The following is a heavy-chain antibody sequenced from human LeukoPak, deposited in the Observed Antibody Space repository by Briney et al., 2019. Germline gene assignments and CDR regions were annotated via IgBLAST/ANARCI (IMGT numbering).Heavy chain of an antibody. D-gene: IGHD5-12*01. CDR2: ISAYNGNT. CDR3: ARGHIVATIKAGLDY. CDR1: GYTFTSYG. V-gene: IGHV1-18*01. Sequence: ASVKVSCKASGYTFTSYGISWVRQAPGQGLEWMGWISAYNGNTNYAQKLQGRVTMTTDTSTSTAYMELSSLRSEDTAVYYCARGHIVATIKAGLDYWGQGTLVTVSS. J-gene: IGHJ4*02.